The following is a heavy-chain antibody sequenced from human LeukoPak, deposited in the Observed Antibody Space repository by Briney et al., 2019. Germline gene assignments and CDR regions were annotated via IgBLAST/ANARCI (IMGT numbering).Heavy chain of an antibody. D-gene: IGHD6-19*01. CDR1: GGSFSGYY. CDR2: INHSGST. V-gene: IGHV4-34*01. J-gene: IGHJ5*02. Sequence: SETLSLTCAVYGGSFSGYYWSWIRQPPGKGLEWIGEINHSGSTNYNPSLKSRVTISVDTSKNQFSLKLSPVTAADTAVYYCARFLTSGWYKQVGFDPWGQGTLVTVSS. CDR3: ARFLTSGWYKQVGFDP.